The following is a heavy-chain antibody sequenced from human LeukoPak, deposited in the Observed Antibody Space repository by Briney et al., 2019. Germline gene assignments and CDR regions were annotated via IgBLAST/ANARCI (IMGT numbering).Heavy chain of an antibody. CDR2: IKQDGSEK. CDR1: GFTFSSYW. D-gene: IGHD4-17*01. Sequence: GGSLRLSCAASGFTFSSYWVSWVRQAPGKGLEWVANIKQDGSEKYYVDSVMGRFTISRDNAKNSLYLQMNSLRAEDTAVYYCARDHHGDYYYYGMDVWGQGTTVTVSS. J-gene: IGHJ6*02. CDR3: ARDHHGDYYYYGMDV. V-gene: IGHV3-7*03.